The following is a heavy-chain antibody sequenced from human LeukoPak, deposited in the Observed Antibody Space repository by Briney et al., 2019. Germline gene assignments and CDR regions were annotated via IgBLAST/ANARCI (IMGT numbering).Heavy chain of an antibody. V-gene: IGHV3-9*01. CDR3: ARDHYCSSTSCYRRGAFDI. D-gene: IGHD2-2*02. CDR2: ISWNSGSI. J-gene: IGHJ3*02. Sequence: GGSLRLSCAASGFTFDDYAMQWVRQAPGKGLEWVSGISWNSGSIGYADSVKGRFTISRDNAKNSLYLQMNSLRAEDTAVYYCARDHYCSSTSCYRRGAFDIWGQGTMVTVSS. CDR1: GFTFDDYA.